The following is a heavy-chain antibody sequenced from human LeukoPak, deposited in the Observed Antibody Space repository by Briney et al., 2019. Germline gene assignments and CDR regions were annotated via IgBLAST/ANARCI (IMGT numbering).Heavy chain of an antibody. CDR3: ATANWESVALEY. V-gene: IGHV4-59*01. Sequence: SETLSLTCTVSGGSISSYYWSWIRQPPGKGLEWIGYISYTGSTNYNPSLKSRVTISVDTSKNQFSLKLSSVTAADTAVYYCATANWESVALEYWGQGTLVTVSS. D-gene: IGHD7-27*01. CDR1: GGSISSYY. J-gene: IGHJ4*02. CDR2: ISYTGST.